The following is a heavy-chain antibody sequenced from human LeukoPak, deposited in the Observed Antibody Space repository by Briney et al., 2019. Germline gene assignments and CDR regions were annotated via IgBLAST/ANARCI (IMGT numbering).Heavy chain of an antibody. D-gene: IGHD1-26*01. CDR1: GGSIATISHY. V-gene: IGHV4-39*01. Sequence: SETLSLTCTVSGGSIATISHYWGWIRQPPGKGLEWIGSIYYSGSTYYNPSLKSRVTISVDTSKNQFSLKLSSVTAADTAVYYCARHGLHLSGSLNWFDPWGQGTLVTVSS. CDR2: IYYSGST. J-gene: IGHJ5*02. CDR3: ARHGLHLSGSLNWFDP.